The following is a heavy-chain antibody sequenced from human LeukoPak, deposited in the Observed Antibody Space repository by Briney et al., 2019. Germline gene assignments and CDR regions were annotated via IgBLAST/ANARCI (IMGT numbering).Heavy chain of an antibody. D-gene: IGHD3-22*01. CDR3: ARSAREWYYYDFCLDV. V-gene: IGHV3-23*01. CDR2: ISGSGGST. J-gene: IGHJ6*02. CDR1: GFTFSSYA. Sequence: GGSLRLSCAASGFTFSSYAMSWVRQAPGKGLEWVSAISGSGGSTYYADSVKGRFTISRDNAKNSLYLQMNSLRAEDTAVYYCARSAREWYYYDFCLDVWGQGTTVTVSS.